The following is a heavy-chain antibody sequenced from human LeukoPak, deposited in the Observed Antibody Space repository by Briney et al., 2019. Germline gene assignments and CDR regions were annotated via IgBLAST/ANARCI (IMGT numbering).Heavy chain of an antibody. CDR1: GFAFSSYA. CDR3: AKTLSGARWYFDY. Sequence: PGGSLRLSCAASGFAFSSYAMSWVRQAPGKGLEWVSAISGSGGSTYYADSVKGRFTISRDNSKNTLYLQMNSLRAEDTAVYYCAKTLSGARWYFDYWGQGTLVTVSS. D-gene: IGHD3-10*01. J-gene: IGHJ4*02. CDR2: ISGSGGST. V-gene: IGHV3-23*01.